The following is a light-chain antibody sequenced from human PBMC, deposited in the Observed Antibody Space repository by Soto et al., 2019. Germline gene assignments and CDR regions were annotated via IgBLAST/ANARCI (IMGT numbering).Light chain of an antibody. V-gene: IGKV1-27*01. J-gene: IGKJ3*01. CDR1: QDIRND. CDR3: RRYHSALRT. CDR2: AAS. Sequence: DIQMTQSPSSLSASVGDRVTMTCRASQDIRNDVAWYQQKPGEVPKLLIYAASTLQSGVPARFSGGGFGTDFTLTIASLRPEDVATYYCRRYHSALRTVGPGTKVDLK.